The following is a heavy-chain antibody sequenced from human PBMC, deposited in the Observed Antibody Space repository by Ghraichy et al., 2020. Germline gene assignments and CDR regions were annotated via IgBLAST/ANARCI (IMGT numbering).Heavy chain of an antibody. Sequence: GGSLRLSCAASGYSVSDNYMGWVRQAPGKGLEWVSVLYSDGKTFYGDSVRGRFIVSRHDSKNTLYLQMNSLRTEDTAVYYCATASMIEHSFDYWGQGSLVTVSS. D-gene: IGHD3-22*01. CDR3: ATASMIEHSFDY. CDR2: LYSDGKT. J-gene: IGHJ4*02. V-gene: IGHV3-53*01. CDR1: GYSVSDNY.